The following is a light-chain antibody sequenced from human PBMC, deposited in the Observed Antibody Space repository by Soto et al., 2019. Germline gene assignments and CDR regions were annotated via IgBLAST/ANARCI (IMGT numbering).Light chain of an antibody. CDR3: MQALQTPIT. J-gene: IGKJ5*01. CDR1: QDISNY. Sequence: MTQSPSSLSASVGDRVTITWQASQDISNYLNWYQQKPGQSPQLLIYLGSDRASGVPDRFSGSGSGTDFTLKISRVEAEDVGVYYCMQALQTPITFGQGTRLEIK. CDR2: LGS. V-gene: IGKV2-28*01.